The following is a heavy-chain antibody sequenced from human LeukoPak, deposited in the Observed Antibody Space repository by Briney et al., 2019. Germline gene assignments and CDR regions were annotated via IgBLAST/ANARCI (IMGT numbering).Heavy chain of an antibody. Sequence: GFLRLFFAASGFTFSSYANRRVRQAPGKGLEGVSTISGSGGSTYYADSVKGRFTISRDNSKNTLYLQMNSLRAEGTAVYYCAKDLGYSYGYGAFDIWGQGTMVTVSS. J-gene: IGHJ3*02. CDR2: ISGSGGST. CDR3: AKDLGYSYGYGAFDI. V-gene: IGHV3-23*01. D-gene: IGHD5-18*01. CDR1: GFTFSSYA.